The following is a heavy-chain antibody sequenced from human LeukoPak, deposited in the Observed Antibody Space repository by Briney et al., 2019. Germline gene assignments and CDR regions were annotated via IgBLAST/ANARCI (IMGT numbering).Heavy chain of an antibody. CDR3: AAPSLNDILTGPSGAFDI. V-gene: IGHV1-58*01. CDR1: GFTFSSSA. Sequence: VASVKVSCKASGFTFSSSAVQWARQARGQRLEWIGWTVVGSGNTNYAQKFQERVTITRDMSTSTAYMELSSLRSEDTAVYYCAAPSLNDILTGPSGAFDIWGQGTMVTVSS. D-gene: IGHD3-9*01. CDR2: TVVGSGNT. J-gene: IGHJ3*02.